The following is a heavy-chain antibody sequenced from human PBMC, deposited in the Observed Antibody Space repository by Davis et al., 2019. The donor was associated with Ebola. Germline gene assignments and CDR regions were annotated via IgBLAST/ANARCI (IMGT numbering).Heavy chain of an antibody. Sequence: SETLSLTCTVSGGSTSSYYWSWIRQPPGKGLEWIGYIYYSGSTNYNPSLKSRVTISVDTSKNQFSLKLSSVTAADTAVYYCARVGYDFWSGYYTGNWFDPWGQGTLVTVSS. CDR3: ARVGYDFWSGYYTGNWFDP. CDR2: IYYSGST. V-gene: IGHV4-59*01. CDR1: GGSTSSYY. D-gene: IGHD3-3*01. J-gene: IGHJ5*02.